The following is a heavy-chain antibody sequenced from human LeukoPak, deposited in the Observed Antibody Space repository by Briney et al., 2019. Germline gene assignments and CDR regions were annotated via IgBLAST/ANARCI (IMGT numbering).Heavy chain of an antibody. J-gene: IGHJ4*02. Sequence: GGSLRLSCAASGFTFSSYSVNWVRHAPGKGLEWVSDISSSSSTIYYADSVKGRFTISRDNAKNSLYLEMNSLRAEDTAVYYCARTYYDFWSGYYSHEGNPFDYWGQGTLVTVSS. D-gene: IGHD3-3*01. CDR1: GFTFSSYS. CDR2: ISSSSSTI. V-gene: IGHV3-48*01. CDR3: ARTYYDFWSGYYSHEGNPFDY.